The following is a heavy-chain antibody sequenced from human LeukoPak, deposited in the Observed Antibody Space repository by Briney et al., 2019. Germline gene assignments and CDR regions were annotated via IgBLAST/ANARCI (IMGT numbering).Heavy chain of an antibody. J-gene: IGHJ4*02. Sequence: ASVKVSCKASGYTFTSYGISWVRQAPGQGLEWMGWISAYNGNTNYAQKLQGRVTMTTDTSTSTAYMELRSLRSEDTAVYYCAREPDSSGYYEHDYWGQGTLVTVSS. CDR1: GYTFTSYG. V-gene: IGHV1-18*01. D-gene: IGHD3-22*01. CDR2: ISAYNGNT. CDR3: AREPDSSGYYEHDY.